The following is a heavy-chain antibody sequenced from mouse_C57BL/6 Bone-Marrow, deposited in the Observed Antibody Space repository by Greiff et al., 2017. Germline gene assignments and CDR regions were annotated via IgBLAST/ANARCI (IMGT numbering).Heavy chain of an antibody. CDR2: IRFKSDSYAT. CDR3: TGDVNDYNYYAMDY. J-gene: IGHJ4*01. V-gene: IGHV6-3*01. Sequence: EVKLEESGGGLVQPGGSMKLSCVASGFTFSNYWMNWVRQSPEKGLEWVAQIRFKSDSYATHYAVSVKGRFTISRDDSKRSVYLQMSNLRAEDTGMYYCTGDVNDYNYYAMDYWGQGTSVTVSS. D-gene: IGHD2-4*01. CDR1: GFTFSNYW.